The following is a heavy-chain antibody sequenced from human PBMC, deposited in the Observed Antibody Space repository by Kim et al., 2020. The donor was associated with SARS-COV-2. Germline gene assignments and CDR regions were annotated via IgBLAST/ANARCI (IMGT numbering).Heavy chain of an antibody. V-gene: IGHV3-48*04. Sequence: GGSLRLSCAASGFTFSHSSMNWVRQAPGKGLEWVSYIQMTSDTTYYADSVKGRFTISIDNAKNSLYLEMNSLRVEDTAVYYCARDAPEAHVGASFDDWGQGTMVTVSS. CDR2: IQMTSDTT. D-gene: IGHD1-26*01. J-gene: IGHJ4*02. CDR1: GFTFSHSS. CDR3: ARDAPEAHVGASFDD.